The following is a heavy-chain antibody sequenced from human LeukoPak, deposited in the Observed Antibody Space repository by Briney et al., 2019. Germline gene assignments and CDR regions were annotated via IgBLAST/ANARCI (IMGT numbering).Heavy chain of an antibody. D-gene: IGHD6-13*01. V-gene: IGHV3-48*04. CDR3: ARGSGRSRPQFDY. J-gene: IGHJ4*02. CDR1: GFTFSSYT. CDR2: IDGSNNAI. Sequence: GGSLRLSCAASGFTFSSYTMNWVRQAPGKGLEWVSSIDGSNNAIYYGDSVTGRFTISRDNAKNSLYLQMRSLRAEDTAVYYCARGSGRSRPQFDYWGQGTLVTVSS.